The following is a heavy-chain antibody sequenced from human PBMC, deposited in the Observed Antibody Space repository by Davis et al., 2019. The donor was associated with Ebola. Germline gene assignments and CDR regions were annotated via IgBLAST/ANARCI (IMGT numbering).Heavy chain of an antibody. D-gene: IGHD1-1*01. CDR2: IIPILGIA. J-gene: IGHJ4*02. CDR3: ARDPGTTGDY. Sequence: SVKVSCKASGGTFSSYTISWVRQAPGQGPEWMGRIIPILGIANYAQKFQGRVTITADKSTSTAYMELSSLRSEDTAVYYCARDPGTTGDYWGQGTLVTVSS. V-gene: IGHV1-69*04. CDR1: GGTFSSYT.